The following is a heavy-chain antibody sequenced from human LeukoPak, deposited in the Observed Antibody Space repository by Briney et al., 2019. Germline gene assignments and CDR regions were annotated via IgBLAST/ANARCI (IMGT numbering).Heavy chain of an antibody. Sequence: SQTLSLTCTVSGGSISSGDYYWSWIRQPPGKGLEWIGYIYYSGSTYYNPSLKSRVTISVDTSKNQFSLKLSSVTAADTAVYYCARGPYCSSTSCYTPFGYFDLWGRGTLVTVSS. J-gene: IGHJ2*01. V-gene: IGHV4-30-4*08. CDR1: GGSISSGDYY. CDR3: ARGPYCSSTSCYTPFGYFDL. CDR2: IYYSGST. D-gene: IGHD2-2*02.